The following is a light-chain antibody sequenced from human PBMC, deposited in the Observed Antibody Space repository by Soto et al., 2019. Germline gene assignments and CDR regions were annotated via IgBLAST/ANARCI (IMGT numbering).Light chain of an antibody. J-gene: IGKJ1*01. Sequence: EIVLTQTQGTLSLSPGDTTTLSSRASQSVRNSLGWFQQKPVQAPRLLIYDASDRANGVPARFSGSGSVTDFTLTISGLEPEDFAVYYCQHHDNWLWTLGQGTKVDIK. CDR1: QSVRNS. CDR3: QHHDNWLWT. CDR2: DAS. V-gene: IGKV3-11*01.